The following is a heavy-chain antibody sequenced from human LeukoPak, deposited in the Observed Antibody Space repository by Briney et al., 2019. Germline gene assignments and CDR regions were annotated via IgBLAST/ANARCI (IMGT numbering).Heavy chain of an antibody. J-gene: IGHJ4*02. CDR3: ARGRRDGYNSDC. CDR2: IKPDGSEQ. D-gene: IGHD5-24*01. V-gene: IGHV3-7*03. CDR1: GFTFSTYW. Sequence: GGSLRLPCADSGFTFSTYWMSWLRQVPGKGREWVANIKPDGSEQYYADSVKGRFSISRDNAKNSLFLQMNNLRAEDTAVYYCARGRRDGYNSDCWGQGTLVTVSS.